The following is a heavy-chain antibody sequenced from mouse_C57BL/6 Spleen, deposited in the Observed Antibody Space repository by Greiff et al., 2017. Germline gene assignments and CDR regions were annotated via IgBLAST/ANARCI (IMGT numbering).Heavy chain of an antibody. V-gene: IGHV1-18*01. CDR1: GYTFTDYN. CDR3: AKTGAY. Sequence: VQLKQSGPELVKPGASVKIPCKASGYTFTDYNMDWVKQSHGKSLEWIGDINPNNGGTIYNQKFKGKATLTIDKSSSTAYMERRGLTSEYTGVYYCAKTGAYWGQGTPVTVSA. J-gene: IGHJ3*01. CDR2: INPNNGGT. D-gene: IGHD3-1*01.